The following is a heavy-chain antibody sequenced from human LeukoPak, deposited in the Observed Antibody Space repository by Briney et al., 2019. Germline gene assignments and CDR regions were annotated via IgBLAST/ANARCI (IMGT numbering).Heavy chain of an antibody. CDR1: GGAISSYY. CDR3: ARRRLAAAGYGMDV. J-gene: IGHJ6*02. D-gene: IGHD6-13*01. Sequence: SETLSLTCTVSGGAISSYYWSWIRQPPGKGLEWIGYIYYSGSTNYNPSLKSRVTISVDTSKNQFSLKLSSVTAADTAVYYCARRRLAAAGYGMDVWGQGTTVTVSS. V-gene: IGHV4-59*08. CDR2: IYYSGST.